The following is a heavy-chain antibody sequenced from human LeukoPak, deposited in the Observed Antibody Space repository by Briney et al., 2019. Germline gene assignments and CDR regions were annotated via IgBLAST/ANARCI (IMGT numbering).Heavy chain of an antibody. CDR1: GYTLTELS. CDR3: ATRGFRYYDSSGNFDY. Sequence: ASVKVSCKVSGYTLTELSMHWVRQAPGKGLEWMGGFDPEDGETIYAQKFQGRVTMTEDTSTDTAYMELSGLRSEDTAVYYCATRGFRYYDSSGNFDYWGQGTLVTVSS. V-gene: IGHV1-24*01. CDR2: FDPEDGET. D-gene: IGHD3-22*01. J-gene: IGHJ4*02.